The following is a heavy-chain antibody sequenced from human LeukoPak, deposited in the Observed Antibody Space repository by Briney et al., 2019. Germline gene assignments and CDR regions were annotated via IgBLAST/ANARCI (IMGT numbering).Heavy chain of an antibody. CDR3: AKDMDSSGYVVGY. CDR1: GFTFSSYE. D-gene: IGHD3-22*01. Sequence: GGSLRLSCAASGFTFSSYEMNWVRQAPGKGLEWVSYISSSGSTIYYADSVKGRFTISRDNVKNSLYLQMNSLRTEDTALYYCAKDMDSSGYVVGYWGQGTRVTVSS. V-gene: IGHV3-48*03. CDR2: ISSSGSTI. J-gene: IGHJ4*02.